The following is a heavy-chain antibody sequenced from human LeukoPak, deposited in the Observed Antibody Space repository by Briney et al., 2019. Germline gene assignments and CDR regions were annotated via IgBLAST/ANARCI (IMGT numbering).Heavy chain of an antibody. J-gene: IGHJ4*02. Sequence: ASVMASCKASGYTFSGYYIHWVRQAPGQGLEWMGWINPNSGGTNSAQKFQGRVTMTRDTSLSTAYMELSRLTSDDTAVYYCARDITWGGEAAMVFWGQGTLVTVSS. D-gene: IGHD5-18*01. CDR2: INPNSGGT. CDR3: ARDITWGGEAAMVF. V-gene: IGHV1-2*02. CDR1: GYTFSGYY.